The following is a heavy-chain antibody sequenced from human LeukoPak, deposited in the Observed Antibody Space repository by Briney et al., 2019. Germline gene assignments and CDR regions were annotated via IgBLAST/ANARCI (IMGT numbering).Heavy chain of an antibody. D-gene: IGHD6-13*01. CDR1: GFTFSSYG. CDR3: ARGSLGAAPLGYYYYGMDV. J-gene: IGHJ6*02. V-gene: IGHV3-30*03. CDR2: ISYDGSNK. Sequence: LTGGSLRLSCAASGFTFSSYGMHWVRQAPGKGLEWVAVISYDGSNKYYADSVKGRFTISRDNSKNTLYLQMNSLRAEDTAVYYCARGSLGAAPLGYYYYGMDVWGQGTTVTVSS.